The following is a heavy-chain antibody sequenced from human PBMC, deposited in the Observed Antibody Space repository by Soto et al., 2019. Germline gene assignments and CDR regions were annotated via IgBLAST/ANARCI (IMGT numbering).Heavy chain of an antibody. CDR1: GFTFSTYA. V-gene: IGHV3-23*01. CDR3: AKHSGASPYNYMDV. D-gene: IGHD4-17*01. J-gene: IGHJ6*03. CDR2: ISDSDGSP. Sequence: GGSLRLSCAASGFTFSTYAMSWVRQALGKGLEWVSVISDSDGSPHYIDSVKGRFTISRDNSKNTLHLQMNSLRVEDTAVFYCAKHSGASPYNYMDVWGKGTTVTVSS.